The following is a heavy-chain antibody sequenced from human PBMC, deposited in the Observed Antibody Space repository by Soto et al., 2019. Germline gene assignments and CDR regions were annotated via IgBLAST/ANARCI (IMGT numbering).Heavy chain of an antibody. CDR2: ISYDGSNK. CDR1: GFTFSSYG. CDR3: AKMDSVDY. Sequence: QVQLVESGGGVVQPGRSLRLSCAASGFTFSSYGMHWVRQAPGKGLEWVAVISYDGSNKYYADSVKGRFTISRDNSKNTLNLQMNSLRAEDTAVYYCAKMDSVDYWGQGTLVTVSS. J-gene: IGHJ4*02. V-gene: IGHV3-30*18.